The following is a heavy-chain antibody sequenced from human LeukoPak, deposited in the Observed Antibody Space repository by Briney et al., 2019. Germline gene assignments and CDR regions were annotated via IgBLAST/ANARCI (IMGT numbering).Heavy chain of an antibody. Sequence: SVKVSCKASGFTFTSSAMQWVRQARGQRLEWIGWIVVGSGNTNYAQKFQERVTITRDMSTSTAYMELSSLRSEDTAVYYCAADREYYDILTPRQVWGQGTLVTVSS. CDR2: IVVGSGNT. J-gene: IGHJ4*02. D-gene: IGHD3-9*01. V-gene: IGHV1-58*02. CDR3: AADREYYDILTPRQV. CDR1: GFTFTSSA.